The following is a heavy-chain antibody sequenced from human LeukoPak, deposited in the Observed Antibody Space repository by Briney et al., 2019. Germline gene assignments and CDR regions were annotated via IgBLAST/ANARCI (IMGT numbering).Heavy chain of an antibody. CDR3: ARSYYYDSSGYYPPDDAFDI. CDR1: GGSISSYY. V-gene: IGHV4-4*07. CDR2: IYTSGTT. Sequence: SETLSLTCTVSGGSISSYYWSWIRQPAGKGLEWIGRIYTSGTTHYNPSLKSRVTISVDTSKNQFSLKLSSVTAADTAVYYCARSYYYDSSGYYPPDDAFDIWGQGTMVTVSS. D-gene: IGHD3-22*01. J-gene: IGHJ3*02.